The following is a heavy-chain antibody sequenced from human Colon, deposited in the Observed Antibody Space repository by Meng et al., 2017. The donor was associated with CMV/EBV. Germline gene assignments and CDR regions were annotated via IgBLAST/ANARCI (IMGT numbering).Heavy chain of an antibody. CDR2: ISNGGSTI. Sequence: GESLKISCAASGFTFSDYYMSWIRQAPGKGLEWVSYISNGGSTIYYADSVKGRFTISRDNANNSLYLQMNSLRADDTAVYYCAKDQAGYYDSSGRDYWGQGTLVTVSS. D-gene: IGHD3-22*01. CDR1: GFTFSDYY. V-gene: IGHV3-11*01. J-gene: IGHJ4*02. CDR3: AKDQAGYYDSSGRDY.